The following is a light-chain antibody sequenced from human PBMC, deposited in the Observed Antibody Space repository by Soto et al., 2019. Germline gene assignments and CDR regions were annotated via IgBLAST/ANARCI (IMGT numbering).Light chain of an antibody. CDR3: SSYASSTTLDVL. CDR1: SSDIGGQNY. Sequence: QSALTQPASVSGSPGQSITIACTGTSSDIGGQNYVSWYQHHSGKAPKLMIYEVSNRPSGVSNRFSDSKSGNTASLSISGLQADDEADYYCSSYASSTTLDVLFGGGTKLTVL. J-gene: IGLJ2*01. CDR2: EVS. V-gene: IGLV2-14*01.